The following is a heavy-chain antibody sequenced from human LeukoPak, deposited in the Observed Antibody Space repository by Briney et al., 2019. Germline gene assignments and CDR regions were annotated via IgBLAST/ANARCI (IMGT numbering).Heavy chain of an antibody. CDR1: GYSFTRFG. V-gene: IGHV1-18*01. D-gene: IGHD2-8*02. Sequence: ASVKVSCKASGYSFTRFGITWVRQAPGQGLEWMGWISALYGHTNYAQKFQGRVTMTTDTSTSTAYMELRSLRSDDTAAYYCARDFYHGHCAGLSCFLLDSWGQGALVIVSS. CDR2: ISALYGHT. CDR3: ARDFYHGHCAGLSCFLLDS. J-gene: IGHJ4*02.